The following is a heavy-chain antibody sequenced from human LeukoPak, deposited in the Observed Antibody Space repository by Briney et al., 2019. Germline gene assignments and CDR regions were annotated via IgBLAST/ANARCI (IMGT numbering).Heavy chain of an antibody. D-gene: IGHD1-26*01. V-gene: IGHV1-8*03. Sequence: ASVKFSCKASGYTFTSYDINWVRQATGQGLEWMGWMNPNSGNTGYAQKFQGRVTITRNTSISTAYIELSSLRSEDTAVYYCARVGATLEFDPWGQGTLVTVSP. CDR1: GYTFTSYD. CDR3: ARVGATLEFDP. CDR2: MNPNSGNT. J-gene: IGHJ5*02.